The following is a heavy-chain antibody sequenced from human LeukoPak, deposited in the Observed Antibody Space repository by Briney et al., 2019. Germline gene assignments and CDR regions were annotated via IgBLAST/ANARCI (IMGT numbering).Heavy chain of an antibody. D-gene: IGHD3-10*01. CDR3: ARESPTTNYYGWGDRARWFDP. CDR1: GDSVSSNSAA. Sequence: SQTLSLTCAISGDSVSSNSAAWNWIRQSPSRGLEWLGRTYYRSKWYNDYAVSVKSRITINPDTSKNQFSLQLNSVTPEDTAVYYCARESPTTNYYGWGDRARWFDPWGQGTLVTVSS. CDR2: TYYRSKWYN. J-gene: IGHJ5*02. V-gene: IGHV6-1*01.